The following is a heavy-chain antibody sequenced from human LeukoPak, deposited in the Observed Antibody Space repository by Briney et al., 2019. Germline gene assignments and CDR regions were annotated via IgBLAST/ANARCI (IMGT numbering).Heavy chain of an antibody. D-gene: IGHD3-22*01. Sequence: GGSLRLSCAASGFTFSSYAMSWVRQAPGKGLEWVSAISGSGGSTYYADSVKGRFTISRDNSKNTLYLQMNSLRAEDTAVYYCAKEIWNTMIVVVITPFDYWGQGTLVTVSS. CDR2: ISGSGGST. J-gene: IGHJ4*02. CDR3: AKEIWNTMIVVVITPFDY. CDR1: GFTFSSYA. V-gene: IGHV3-23*01.